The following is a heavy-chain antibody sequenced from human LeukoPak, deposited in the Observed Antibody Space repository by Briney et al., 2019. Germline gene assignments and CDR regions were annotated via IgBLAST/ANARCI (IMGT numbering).Heavy chain of an antibody. CDR3: AKITTPHITAAGGWFGP. V-gene: IGHV3-74*01. Sequence: PGGSLTLSCAVSGFTFSWMHWVRQTTGKGLVWGARIDGDGSRRDYADSVKGRFTISRDNSKNTVFLQMNSLRADDTAVYYCAKITTPHITAAGGWFGPWGQGTLVTVSS. J-gene: IGHJ5*02. D-gene: IGHD6-13*01. CDR1: GFTFSW. CDR2: IDGDGSRR.